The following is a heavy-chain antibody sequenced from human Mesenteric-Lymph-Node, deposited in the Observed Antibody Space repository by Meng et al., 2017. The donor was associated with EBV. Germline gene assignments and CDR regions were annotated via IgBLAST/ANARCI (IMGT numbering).Heavy chain of an antibody. J-gene: IGHJ4*02. CDR1: GYTFTTFS. CDR2: ISVYNGNT. Sequence: QVQLVQSAPEVKTPGASVKVSCKASGYTFTTFSINWVRQAPGQGLEWMAWISVYNGNTNYAQNFQGRVTLTTDTSTSTAYMELRSLSSDDTAVYYCARDGGWEVVVTAQDYWGQGTLVTVSS. D-gene: IGHD3-22*01. V-gene: IGHV1-18*01. CDR3: ARDGGWEVVVTAQDY.